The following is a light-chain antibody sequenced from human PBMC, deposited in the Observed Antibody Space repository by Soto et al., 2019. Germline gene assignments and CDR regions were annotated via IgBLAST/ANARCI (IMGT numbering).Light chain of an antibody. CDR2: YDS. V-gene: IGLV3-21*04. J-gene: IGLJ2*01. Sequence: SYELTQPTSVSVAPGKTARINCGGNNIGSKSVHWYQQKPGQAPVLVIYYDSDRPSGIPERFSGSNSGNTATLTISRVEAGDEADYYCQVWDSSSDGVVFGGGTKLTVL. CDR3: QVWDSSSDGVV. CDR1: NIGSKS.